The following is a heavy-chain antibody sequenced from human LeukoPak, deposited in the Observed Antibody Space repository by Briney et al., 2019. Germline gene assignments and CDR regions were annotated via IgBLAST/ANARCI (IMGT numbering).Heavy chain of an antibody. CDR1: GFTFSSYA. CDR3: ARGLYSGSYYTWYYYYGMDV. J-gene: IGHJ6*02. CDR2: ISGSGGST. V-gene: IGHV3-23*01. Sequence: GGSLRLSCAASGFTFSSYAMSWVRQAPGKGLEWVSAISGSGGSTYYADSVKGRFTISRDNSKNTLYLQMNSLRAEDTAVYYCARGLYSGSYYTWYYYYGMDVWGQGTTVTVSS. D-gene: IGHD1-26*01.